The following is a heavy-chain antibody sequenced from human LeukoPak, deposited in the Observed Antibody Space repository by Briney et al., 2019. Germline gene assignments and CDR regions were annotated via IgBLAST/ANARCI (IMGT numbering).Heavy chain of an antibody. D-gene: IGHD2-2*01. CDR2: ITSNSGYV. Sequence: PGRSLRLSCTVSGFIFEDYAMHWVRQVPGKGLEWVSSITSNSGYVAYADSVKGRFSISRDNAKNSLYLQMNSLRTEGMAVYYCVQDSYAISSSGSTFASWGQGTLVTVSS. V-gene: IGHV3-9*03. J-gene: IGHJ4*02. CDR1: GFIFEDYA. CDR3: VQDSYAISSSGSTFAS.